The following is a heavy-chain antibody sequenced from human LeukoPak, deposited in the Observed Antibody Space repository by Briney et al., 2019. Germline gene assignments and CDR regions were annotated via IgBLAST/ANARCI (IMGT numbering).Heavy chain of an antibody. V-gene: IGHV3-9*01. CDR3: AKQYYGSGTTPWAGMDV. J-gene: IGHJ6*02. CDR1: GFTFDDYA. Sequence: GGSLRLSCAASGFTFDDYAMHWVRQAPGKGLEWVSGIRWNSGSIGYADSVKGRFTISSDNAKNSLNLQMNSLRAEDTAVYYCAKQYYGSGTTPWAGMDVWGQGTTVTVSS. D-gene: IGHD3-10*01. CDR2: IRWNSGSI.